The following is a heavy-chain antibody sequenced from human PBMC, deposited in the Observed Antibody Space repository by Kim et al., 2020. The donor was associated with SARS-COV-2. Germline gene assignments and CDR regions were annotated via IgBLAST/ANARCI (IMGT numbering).Heavy chain of an antibody. J-gene: IGHJ6*02. D-gene: IGHD3-10*01. V-gene: IGHV3-30*07. CDR3: ARDHVVLWYRGYYYGMDV. Sequence: VKGRFTNSADKSKSTLYLQMNSLRAEDTAVYYCARDHVVLWYRGYYYGMDVWGQGTTVTVSS.